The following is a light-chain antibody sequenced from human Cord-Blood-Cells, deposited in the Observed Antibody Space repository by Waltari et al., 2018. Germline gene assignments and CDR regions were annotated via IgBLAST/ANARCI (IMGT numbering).Light chain of an antibody. CDR3: QVWDRSSDHWV. V-gene: IGLV3-21*03. CDR2: DDS. J-gene: IGLJ3*02. CDR1: NIGSKS. Sequence: SYVLTQPPSVSVAPGKTARITCGGNNIGSKSVHWYQQKPGQAPVLVVYDDSDRPSGIPERFSGANSGDTATLTISRGEAGDEADYYCQVWDRSSDHWVFGGGTKLTVL.